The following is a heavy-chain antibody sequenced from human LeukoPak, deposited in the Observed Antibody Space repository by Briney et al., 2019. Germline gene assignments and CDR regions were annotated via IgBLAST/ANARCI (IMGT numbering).Heavy chain of an antibody. CDR3: ARGDGSGWYPFDY. CDR2: IIPIFGTA. V-gene: IGHV1-69*13. J-gene: IGHJ4*02. CDR1: GGTFSSYA. D-gene: IGHD6-19*01. Sequence: ASVKVSCKASGGTFSSYAISWVRQAPGQGLEWMGGIIPIFGTANYAQKFQSRVTITADESTSTAYMELSSLRSDDTAVYYCARGDGSGWYPFDYWGQGALVTVSS.